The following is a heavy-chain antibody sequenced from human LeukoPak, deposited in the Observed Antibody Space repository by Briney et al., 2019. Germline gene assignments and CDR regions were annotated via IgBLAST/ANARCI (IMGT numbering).Heavy chain of an antibody. D-gene: IGHD5-18*01. CDR3: ASGYSYGATFDY. J-gene: IGHJ4*02. CDR2: IIPIFGTA. CDR1: GGTFSSYA. Sequence: SVKVSCKASGGTFSSYAISWVRQAPGQGLEWMGGIIPIFGTASYAQKFQGRVTITADESTSTAYMELSSLRSEDTAVYYRASGYSYGATFDYWGQGTLVTVSS. V-gene: IGHV1-69*13.